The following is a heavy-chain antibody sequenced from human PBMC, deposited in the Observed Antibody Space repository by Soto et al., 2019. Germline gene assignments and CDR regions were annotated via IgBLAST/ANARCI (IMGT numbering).Heavy chain of an antibody. CDR2: ISGTSSYT. D-gene: IGHD5-18*01. CDR1: GFTFSDYY. Sequence: QVQLVESGGGLVKPGGSLRLSCAASGFTFSDYYMSWIRQAPGKGLEWGSYISGTSSYTNYADSVKGRFTISRDNAKNSLYLQMNSLRAGDTAVYYCARSDTAMPRPIDYWGQGALVTVSS. CDR3: ARSDTAMPRPIDY. V-gene: IGHV3-11*06. J-gene: IGHJ4*02.